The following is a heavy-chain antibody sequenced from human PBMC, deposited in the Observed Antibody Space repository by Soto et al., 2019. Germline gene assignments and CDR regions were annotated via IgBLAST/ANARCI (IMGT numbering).Heavy chain of an antibody. D-gene: IGHD2-21*02. Sequence: EVLLVESEGGLVQPGGSLRLSCAASGFTFSYYWMHWVRQAPGQGLVWVSRVHSDGSSTTYADSVKGRFTISRDNAKNTVYLQMNSLRAEDTAVYYCARGDKGAFDLWGQGTMVTVSS. J-gene: IGHJ3*01. CDR1: GFTFSYYW. CDR2: VHSDGSST. CDR3: ARGDKGAFDL. V-gene: IGHV3-74*01.